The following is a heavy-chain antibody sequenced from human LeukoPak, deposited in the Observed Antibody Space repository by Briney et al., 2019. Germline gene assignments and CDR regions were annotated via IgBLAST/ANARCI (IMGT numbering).Heavy chain of an antibody. CDR2: IIPVFGTP. J-gene: IGHJ4*02. V-gene: IGHV1-69*05. CDR3: ARIEGDYGVFVF. CDR1: GRTFNTYA. D-gene: IGHD4-17*01. Sequence: SVKVSCKASGRTFNTYASNWVRQPPRQGLEWMGRIIPVFGTPHYAQKYQGRLTITTDEFASTGYMELSSLRSQDTAIYYCARIEGDYGVFVFWGQGTLVTVSS.